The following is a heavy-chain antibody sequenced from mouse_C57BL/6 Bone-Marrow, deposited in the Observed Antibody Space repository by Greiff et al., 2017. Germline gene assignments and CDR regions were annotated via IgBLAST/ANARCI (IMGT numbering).Heavy chain of an antibody. CDR3: ARDYYGSSYWYFDV. D-gene: IGHD1-1*01. CDR2: ISSGGSYT. CDR1: GFTFSSYG. V-gene: IGHV5-6*01. Sequence: EVQRVESGGDLVKPGGSLKLSCAASGFTFSSYGMSWVRQTPDKRLEWVATISSGGSYTYYPDSVQGRFTISRDNAKNTLYLQMSSLKSEDTAMYYCARDYYGSSYWYFDVWGTGTTVTVSS. J-gene: IGHJ1*03.